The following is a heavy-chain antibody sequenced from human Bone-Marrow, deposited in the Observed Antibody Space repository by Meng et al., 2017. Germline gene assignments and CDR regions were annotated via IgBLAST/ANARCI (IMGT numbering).Heavy chain of an antibody. CDR2: ISAYNGNT. J-gene: IGHJ6*02. D-gene: IGHD2-2*01. V-gene: IGHV1-18*01. CDR1: GYTFTSYG. CDR3: ARVQQSAAIFYYYYYGMDV. Sequence: GGSLRLSCKASGYTFTSYGISWVRQAPGQGLEWMGWISAYNGNTNYAQKLQGRVTMTTDTSTSTAYMELRSLRSDDTAVYYCARVQQSAAIFYYYYYGMDVWGQGTTVTVSS.